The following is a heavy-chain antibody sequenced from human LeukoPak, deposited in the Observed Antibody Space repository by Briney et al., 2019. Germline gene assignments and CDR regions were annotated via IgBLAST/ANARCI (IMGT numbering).Heavy chain of an antibody. CDR3: ASSTSFDFDY. V-gene: IGHV4-39*01. CDR2: IYYTGGT. CDR1: GGSITSSSYY. J-gene: IGHJ4*02. Sequence: SETLSLTCSVSGGSITSSSYYWGWIRQPPEKGLEWIGSIYYTGGTYYSPSLKSRVTMSVDTSKNQFSLKLNSVTAADTAVYYCASSTSFDFDYWGQGTLVTVSS. D-gene: IGHD2-2*01.